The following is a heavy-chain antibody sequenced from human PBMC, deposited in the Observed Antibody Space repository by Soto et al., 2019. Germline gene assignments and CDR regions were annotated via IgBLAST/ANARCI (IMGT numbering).Heavy chain of an antibody. Sequence: EVQVLESGGGLVQPGGSLRLSCEGSGFTVSSHMMSWIRQAPGKGPEWVSTITTDGGTYYADSVKGRFAMSRDTSESTLYLQMNRLGAEDTAAYYCAPHVSCSGGSCQYDAFAIRGQGTLVTVSS. CDR3: APHVSCSGGSCQYDAFAI. CDR1: GFTVSSHM. D-gene: IGHD2-15*01. J-gene: IGHJ3*02. V-gene: IGHV3-23*01. CDR2: ITTDGGT.